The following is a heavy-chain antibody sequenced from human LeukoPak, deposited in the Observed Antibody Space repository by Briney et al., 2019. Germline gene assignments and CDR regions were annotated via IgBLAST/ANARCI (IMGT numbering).Heavy chain of an antibody. Sequence: SETLSLTCTVSGGSISSGGYSWDWLRQTPGKGLEWIGYIYYSGSTNYNPSLKSRVTISVDTSKNQFSLKLSSVTAADTAVYYCARGPGDLTFDYWGQGTLVTVSS. CDR3: ARGPGDLTFDY. D-gene: IGHD4-17*01. J-gene: IGHJ4*02. CDR1: GGSISSGGYS. V-gene: IGHV4-61*08. CDR2: IYYSGST.